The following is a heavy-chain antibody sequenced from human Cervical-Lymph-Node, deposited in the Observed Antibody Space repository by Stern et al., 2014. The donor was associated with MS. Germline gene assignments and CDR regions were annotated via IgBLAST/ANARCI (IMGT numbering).Heavy chain of an antibody. CDR3: ARYQGSGTSFDY. D-gene: IGHD6-19*01. Sequence: QLQLQESGPGLVKPSETLSLTCTVSSGSISGFYWTWIRQAPGKGLEWIGYIYYSGTTNYNPSLKSRVTISVDTSKNHFSLKLTSVTAADTAVYYCARYQGSGTSFDYWGQGTLVTVSS. J-gene: IGHJ4*02. CDR1: SGSISGFY. V-gene: IGHV4-59*01. CDR2: IYYSGTT.